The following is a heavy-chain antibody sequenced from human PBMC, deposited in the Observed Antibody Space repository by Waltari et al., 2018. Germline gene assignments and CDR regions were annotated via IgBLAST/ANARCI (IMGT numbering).Heavy chain of an antibody. Sequence: QVQLQESGPGLVKPSQTLSLTCPVSGGSISSGDYYSIWIRQPPGKGLEWIGYIYYSGSTYYNPSLKSRVTISVDTSKNQFSLKLSSVTAADTAVYYCARVDYGDHSLDYWGQGTLVTVSS. V-gene: IGHV4-30-4*08. D-gene: IGHD4-17*01. J-gene: IGHJ4*02. CDR1: GGSISSGDYY. CDR2: IYYSGST. CDR3: ARVDYGDHSLDY.